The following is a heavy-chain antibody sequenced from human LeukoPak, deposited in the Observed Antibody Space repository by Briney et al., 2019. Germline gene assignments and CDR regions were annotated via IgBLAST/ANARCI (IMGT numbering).Heavy chain of an antibody. D-gene: IGHD6-19*01. CDR2: IYHSGST. CDR3: ARGGSSGWYPVAVDY. V-gene: IGHV4-59*08. CDR1: GDSIISDY. J-gene: IGHJ4*02. Sequence: PSETLSLTCTVSGDSIISDYWSWIRQPPGKGLECIGYIYHSGSTNYNPSLKSRVTISVDTSKNQFSRKLSSVTAAGTAVYYCARGGSSGWYPVAVDYWGQGTLVTVSS.